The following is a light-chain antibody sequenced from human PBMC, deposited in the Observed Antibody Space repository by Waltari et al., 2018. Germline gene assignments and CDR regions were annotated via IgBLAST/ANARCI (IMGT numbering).Light chain of an antibody. Sequence: QSVLTQTPSASGTPGQRVPTSCSGTRSNIGVNTCTWYQQVPVTAPKLLIYNTNQRPSGVPDRFSGSRSGFSASLAISGLLSEDEADYYCATWDDSLNNPVFGGGTKLTVL. CDR3: ATWDDSLNNPV. CDR1: RSNIGVNT. J-gene: IGLJ3*02. V-gene: IGLV1-44*01. CDR2: NTN.